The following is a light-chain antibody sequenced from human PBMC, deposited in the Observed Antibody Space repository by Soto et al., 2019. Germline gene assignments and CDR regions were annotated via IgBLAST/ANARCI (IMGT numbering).Light chain of an antibody. CDR1: SSNIGNNY. CDR2: QNN. CDR3: GTWDNSLSPYFV. Sequence: QSVLTQPPSVSSAPGQKVTISCSGSSSNIGNNYVSWYQHLPGTAPKLLIYQNNKRPSGIPDRFSGSKSGTSATLGITGLQTGDEADYYCGTWDNSLSPYFVFATGTRSPS. J-gene: IGLJ1*01. V-gene: IGLV1-51*02.